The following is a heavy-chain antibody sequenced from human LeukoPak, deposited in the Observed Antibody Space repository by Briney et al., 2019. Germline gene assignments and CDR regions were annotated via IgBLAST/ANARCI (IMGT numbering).Heavy chain of an antibody. CDR2: IKQDGSEK. V-gene: IGHV3-7*01. CDR3: ARGPNTDYGRRYYYYMDV. Sequence: HSGGSLRLSCAASGFTFSSYGMHWVRQAPGKGLEWVANIKQDGSEKYYVDSVKGRFTISRDNAKNSLYLQMNSLRAEDTAVYYCARGPNTDYGRRYYYYMDVWGKGTTVTVSS. CDR1: GFTFSSYG. J-gene: IGHJ6*03. D-gene: IGHD4-17*01.